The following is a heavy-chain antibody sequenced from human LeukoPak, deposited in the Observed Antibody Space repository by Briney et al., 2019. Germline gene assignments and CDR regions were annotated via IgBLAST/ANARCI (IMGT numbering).Heavy chain of an antibody. V-gene: IGHV3-23*01. J-gene: IGHJ4*02. CDR3: AKASSWFGELTLFDY. CDR2: ISGSGGST. CDR1: GFTFSSYA. Sequence: GGSLRLSCAASGFTFSSYAMSWVRQAPGKGLEWVSAISGSGGSTYYADSVKGRFTISRDNSKNTLYLQMNSLRAGDTAVYYCAKASSWFGELTLFDYWGQGTLVTVSS. D-gene: IGHD3-10*01.